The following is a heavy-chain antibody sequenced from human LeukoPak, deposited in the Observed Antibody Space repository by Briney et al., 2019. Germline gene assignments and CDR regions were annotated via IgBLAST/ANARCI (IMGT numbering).Heavy chain of an antibody. V-gene: IGHV7-4-1*02. J-gene: IGHJ4*02. D-gene: IGHD6-13*01. CDR1: GGTFSSYA. CDR3: ARDYSSSWYGSKPLDY. CDR2: INTNTGNP. Sequence: ASVKVSCKASGGTFSSYAISWVRQAPGQGLEWMGWINTNTGNPTYAQGFTGRFVFSLDTSVSTAYLQISSLKAEDTAVYYCARDYSSSWYGSKPLDYWGQGTLVTVSS.